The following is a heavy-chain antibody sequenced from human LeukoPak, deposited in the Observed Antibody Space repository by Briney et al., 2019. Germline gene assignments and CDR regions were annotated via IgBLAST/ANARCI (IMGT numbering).Heavy chain of an antibody. CDR2: ISSSGSTI. V-gene: IGHV3-48*03. CDR1: GFTFSSYE. CDR3: ARERGYGDYGPNFDY. D-gene: IGHD4-17*01. J-gene: IGHJ4*02. Sequence: GRSLRLSCASSGFTFSSYEMNCVRQAPGKGLEWVSYISSSGSTIYYADSVKGRFTISRDNAKNSLYLQMSSLRAEDTAVYYCARERGYGDYGPNFDYWGQGTLVTVSS.